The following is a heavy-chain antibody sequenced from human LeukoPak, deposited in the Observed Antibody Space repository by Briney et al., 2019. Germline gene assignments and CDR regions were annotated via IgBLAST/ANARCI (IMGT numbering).Heavy chain of an antibody. Sequence: GGSLRLSCAASGFTFSTYSMNWVRQAPGKGLEWVSSISSGSAYIFYADSVKGRFTISRDNAKNSLYLQMNSLRAEDTAVYYCARHYSNRRYPDYWGQGTLVTVSS. D-gene: IGHD6-13*01. CDR2: ISSGSAYI. J-gene: IGHJ4*02. CDR1: GFTFSTYS. V-gene: IGHV3-21*01. CDR3: ARHYSNRRYPDY.